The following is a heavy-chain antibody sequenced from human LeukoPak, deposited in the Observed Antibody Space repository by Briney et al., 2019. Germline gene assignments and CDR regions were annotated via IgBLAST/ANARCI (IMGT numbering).Heavy chain of an antibody. Sequence: PGGSLRLSCAASGFTFSSSAMSWVRQAPGRGLEWVSTISGSGGATYYADSVKGRFTISSDNSKNTLYLQMNSLRVEDTAVYYCARERIFDFWGQGTLVTVSS. J-gene: IGHJ4*02. D-gene: IGHD2/OR15-2a*01. CDR1: GFTFSSSA. CDR2: ISGSGGAT. V-gene: IGHV3-23*01. CDR3: ARERIFDF.